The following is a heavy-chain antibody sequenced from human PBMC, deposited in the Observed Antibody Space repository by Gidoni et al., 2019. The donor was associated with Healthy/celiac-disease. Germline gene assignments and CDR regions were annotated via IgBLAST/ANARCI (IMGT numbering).Heavy chain of an antibody. CDR3: ARDRLVTMVRGVELDY. V-gene: IGHV1-69*01. CDR1: GGTFSSYA. CDR2: IIPIFGTA. J-gene: IGHJ4*02. D-gene: IGHD3-10*01. Sequence: QVQLVQSGAEVKKPGSSVKVSCKASGGTFSSYAISWVRQAPGQGLEWMGGIIPIFGTANYAQKFQGRVTITADESTSTAYMELSSLRSEDTAVYYCARDRLVTMVRGVELDYWGQGTLVTVSS.